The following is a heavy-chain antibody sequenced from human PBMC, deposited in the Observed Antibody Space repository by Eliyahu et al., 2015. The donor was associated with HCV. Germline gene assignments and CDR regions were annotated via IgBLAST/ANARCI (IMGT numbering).Heavy chain of an antibody. CDR3: TTMTAEYGGWDYYYYGMDV. J-gene: IGHJ6*02. Sequence: EVQLVESGGDLVKPGGSLRLSCAASGFTFSNAWXXXVRQAPGKGLEWVGRIKSKTDGGTTDYAAPVKGRFTISRDDSKNTLYLQMNSLKTEDTAVYYCTTMTAEYGGWDYYYYGMDVWGQGTTVTVSS. D-gene: IGHD3-16*01. CDR1: GFTFSNAW. V-gene: IGHV3-15*01. CDR2: IKSKTDGGTT.